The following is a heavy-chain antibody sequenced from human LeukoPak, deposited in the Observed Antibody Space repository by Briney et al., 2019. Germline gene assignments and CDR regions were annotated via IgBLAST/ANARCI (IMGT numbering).Heavy chain of an antibody. CDR1: GGSISSYY. CDR2: IYYSGST. CDR3: ASQGVPRYYDSSGYWGAFDI. J-gene: IGHJ3*02. Sequence: PSETLSLTCTVSGGSISSYYWSWIRQPPGKGLEWIGYIYYSGSTNYNPSLKSRVTISVDTSKNQFSLKLSSVTAADTAVYYCASQGVPRYYDSSGYWGAFDIWGQGTMLTVSS. V-gene: IGHV4-59*01. D-gene: IGHD3-22*01.